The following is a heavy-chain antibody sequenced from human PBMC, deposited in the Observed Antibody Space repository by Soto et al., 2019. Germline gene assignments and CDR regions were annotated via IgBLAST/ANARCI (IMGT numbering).Heavy chain of an antibody. CDR2: INTDGSRT. CDR3: ARVKSGSYDWFDP. Sequence: EVQLVESGGGLGQPGGSLRLSCAASGFIFSTYWMHWVRQVPGKGLAWVSRINTDGSRTSYADSVKGRFTISRDNAKNTVYLQMNSLRAEDTAVHFCARVKSGSYDWFDPWGQGTLVTVSS. CDR1: GFIFSTYW. D-gene: IGHD3-10*01. V-gene: IGHV3-74*01. J-gene: IGHJ5*02.